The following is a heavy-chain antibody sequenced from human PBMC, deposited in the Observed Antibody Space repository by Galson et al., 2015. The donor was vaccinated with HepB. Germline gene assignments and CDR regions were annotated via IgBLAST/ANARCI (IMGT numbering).Heavy chain of an antibody. Sequence: SLRLSCAASGFTFSSYGMHWVRQAPGKGLEWVAVIWYDGSNKYYADSVKGRFTISRDNSKNTLYLQMNSLRAEDTAVYYCARVSGMVRGPLDPWGQGTLVTVSS. CDR1: GFTFSSYG. CDR2: IWYDGSNK. V-gene: IGHV3-33*01. J-gene: IGHJ5*02. D-gene: IGHD3-10*01. CDR3: ARVSGMVRGPLDP.